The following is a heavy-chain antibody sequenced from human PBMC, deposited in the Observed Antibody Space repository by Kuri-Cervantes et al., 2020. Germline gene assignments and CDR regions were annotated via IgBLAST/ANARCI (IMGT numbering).Heavy chain of an antibody. CDR3: ARGPYYDILIRQVGWFDP. Sequence: GESLKISCAASGFTFSSYGMHWVRQAPGKGPEWVSYISSTGTTIYYADSVKGRFTISRDNAKNSLYLQMNSLRDEDTAVYYCARGPYYDILIRQVGWFDPWGQGTLVTVSS. CDR2: ISSTGTTI. CDR1: GFTFSSYG. V-gene: IGHV3-48*02. D-gene: IGHD3-9*01. J-gene: IGHJ5*02.